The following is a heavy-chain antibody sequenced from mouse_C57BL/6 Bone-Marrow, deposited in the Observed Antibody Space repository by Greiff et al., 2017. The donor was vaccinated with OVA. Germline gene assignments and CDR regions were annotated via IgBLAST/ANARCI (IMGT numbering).Heavy chain of an antibody. D-gene: IGHD2-5*01. J-gene: IGHJ1*03. CDR2: IDPANGNT. CDR3: ARYYSTGYGYFDV. Sequence: EVQLVESVAELVRPGASVKLSCTASGYKIKSTYMNWVKQRPGQGLEWIGRIDPANGNTNYTPKFQGKATITADKSSSTAYMQLSSLTSEDSAIYYCARYYSTGYGYFDVWGTGTTVTVSS. V-gene: IGHV14-3*01. CDR1: GYKIKSTY.